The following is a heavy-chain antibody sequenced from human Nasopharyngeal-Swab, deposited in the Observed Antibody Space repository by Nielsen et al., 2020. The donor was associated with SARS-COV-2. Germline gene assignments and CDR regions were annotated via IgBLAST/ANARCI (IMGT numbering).Heavy chain of an antibody. D-gene: IGHD3-10*01. CDR2: LFSNDKK. Sequence: WIRQPPGKALEWLAHLFSNDKKSYNPSLKTRVTISKDTSKSQVVLTMTNMDPVDTATYYCARIVDYYGPGSFPFFDFWGQGIPVTVSS. V-gene: IGHV2-26*01. CDR3: ARIVDYYGPGSFPFFDF. J-gene: IGHJ4*02.